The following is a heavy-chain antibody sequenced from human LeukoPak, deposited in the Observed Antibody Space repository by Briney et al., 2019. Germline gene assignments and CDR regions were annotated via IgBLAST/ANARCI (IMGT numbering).Heavy chain of an antibody. V-gene: IGHV3-30*03. CDR2: ISYDGSNK. J-gene: IGHJ4*02. Sequence: GGSLRLSCAASGFTFSSYGMHWVRQAPGKGLEWVAVISYDGSNKYYADSVKGRFTISRDNSKNTLYLQMNSLRAEDTAVYYCAREPYYYDSSGYFDYWGQGTLVTVSS. CDR3: AREPYYYDSSGYFDY. CDR1: GFTFSSYG. D-gene: IGHD3-22*01.